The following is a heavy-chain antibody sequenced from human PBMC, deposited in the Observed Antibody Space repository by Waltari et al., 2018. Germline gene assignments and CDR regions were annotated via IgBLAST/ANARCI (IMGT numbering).Heavy chain of an antibody. Sequence: QLQLQESGPGLVKPSGTLSLICAVSGDSMSTSDYWSWVRQPPGKGLEWIGQVRGDGKTNYNPSFASRVTMSLDTSTYHFALKLTSATAADMALYYCARDRGRGLYLDTWGQGTLVTVSP. D-gene: IGHD1-1*01. J-gene: IGHJ4*02. CDR1: GDSMSTSDY. CDR2: VRGDGKT. V-gene: IGHV4-4*02. CDR3: ARDRGRGLYLDT.